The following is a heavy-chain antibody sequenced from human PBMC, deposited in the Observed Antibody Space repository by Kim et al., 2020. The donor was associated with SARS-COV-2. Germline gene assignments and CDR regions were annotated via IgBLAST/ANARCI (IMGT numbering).Heavy chain of an antibody. CDR3: ARVVGGPYANDYSNYEFDP. CDR1: GGSISSGDYY. J-gene: IGHJ5*02. V-gene: IGHV4-30-4*01. D-gene: IGHD4-4*01. CDR2: IYYSGST. Sequence: SETLSLTCTVSGGSISSGDYYWSWIRQPPGKGLEWIGYIYYSGSTYYNPSLKSRVTISVDTSKNQFSLKLSSVTAADTAVYYCARVVGGPYANDYSNYEFDPWGQGTLVTVSS.